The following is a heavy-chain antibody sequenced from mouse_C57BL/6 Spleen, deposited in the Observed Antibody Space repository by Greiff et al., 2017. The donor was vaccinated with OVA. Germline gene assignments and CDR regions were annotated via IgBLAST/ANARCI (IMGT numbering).Heavy chain of an antibody. J-gene: IGHJ1*03. V-gene: IGHV5-4*01. Sequence: DVKLVESGGGLVKPGGSLKLSCAASGFTFSSYAMSWVRQTPEKRLEWVATISAGGSYTYYPDNVKGRFTISRDNAKNNLYLQMSHLMSEDTAMYYCARDRGLGRFYWYIDFWGTGTTVTVSS. D-gene: IGHD4-1*01. CDR2: ISAGGSYT. CDR3: ARDRGLGRFYWYIDF. CDR1: GFTFSSYA.